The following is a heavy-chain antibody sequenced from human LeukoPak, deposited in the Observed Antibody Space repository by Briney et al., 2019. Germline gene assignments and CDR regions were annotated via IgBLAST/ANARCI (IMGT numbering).Heavy chain of an antibody. V-gene: IGHV3-23*01. CDR1: GFTFSSHA. Sequence: EGSLRLSCSASGFTFSSHAMSWVRQAPGKGLEWVSGSCGDDGDTGYADSVKGRFTISRDNSKNTLYLQMNSLIAEDSAVYCCAKGSSGWFDYWGQGTLVTVSS. CDR3: AKGSSGWFDY. CDR2: SCGDDGDT. J-gene: IGHJ4*02. D-gene: IGHD6-19*01.